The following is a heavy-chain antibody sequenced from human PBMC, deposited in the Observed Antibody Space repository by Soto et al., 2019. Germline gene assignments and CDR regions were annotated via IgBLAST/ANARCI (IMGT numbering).Heavy chain of an antibody. CDR2: IRSGRDT. V-gene: IGHV3-21*01. J-gene: IGHJ6*02. D-gene: IGHD2-21*02. Sequence: GGSLRRSCAVSGFTFSNYYIQWVRQAPGKGLEWVSSIRSGRDTFYADSLKGRFSISRDDATISVSLQMNSLRGEDTAVYFCAREETALPLAYGLDVWGQGTTVTVSS. CDR3: AREETALPLAYGLDV. CDR1: GFTFSNYY.